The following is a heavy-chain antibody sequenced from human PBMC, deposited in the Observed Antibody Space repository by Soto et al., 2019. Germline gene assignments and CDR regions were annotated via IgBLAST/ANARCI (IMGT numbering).Heavy chain of an antibody. J-gene: IGHJ6*02. CDR2: ISAYNGNT. CDR1: GYTFTSYG. D-gene: IGHD2-2*01. Sequence: ASVKVSCKASGYTFTSYGISWVRQAPGQGLEWMGWISAYNGNTNYAQKLQGRVTMTTDTSTSTAYMELRSLRSDDTAVYYCARFDIGVVPAAQSRYGMDVWGQGTTVTVSS. V-gene: IGHV1-18*04. CDR3: ARFDIGVVPAAQSRYGMDV.